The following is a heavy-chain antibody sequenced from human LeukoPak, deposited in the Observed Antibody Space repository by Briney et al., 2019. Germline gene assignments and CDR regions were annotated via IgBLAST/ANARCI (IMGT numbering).Heavy chain of an antibody. CDR3: ARQRSYYVSSGYYYAFDI. J-gene: IGHJ3*02. V-gene: IGHV5-51*01. CDR1: GYSFTSYW. D-gene: IGHD3-22*01. CDR2: IYPGDSDT. Sequence: KYGESLKISCKGSGYSFTSYWIGWVRQMPGKGLEWMGIIYPGDSDTRYSPSFQGQVTISADKSISTAYLQWSSLKASDTAMYYCARQRSYYVSSGYYYAFDIWGQGTMVTVSS.